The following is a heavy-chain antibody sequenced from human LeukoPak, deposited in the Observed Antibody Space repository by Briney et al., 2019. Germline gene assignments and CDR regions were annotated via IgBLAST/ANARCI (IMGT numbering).Heavy chain of an antibody. J-gene: IGHJ5*02. CDR1: GGSISSGGYY. CDR2: IYYSGST. V-gene: IGHV4-31*03. CDR3: AVQYGEVPAAIT. Sequence: SETLSLTCTVSGGSISSGGYYWSWIRQHPGKGLEWIGYIYYSGSTYYNPSLKSRVTISVDTSKNQFSLKLSSVTAADTAVYYCAVQYGEVPAAITWGQGTLVTVSS. D-gene: IGHD2-2*02.